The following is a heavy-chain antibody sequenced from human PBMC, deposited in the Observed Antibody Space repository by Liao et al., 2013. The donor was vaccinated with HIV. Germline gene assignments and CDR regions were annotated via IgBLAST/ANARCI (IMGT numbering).Heavy chain of an antibody. V-gene: IGHV4-34*11. J-gene: IGHJ6*03. Sequence: QVQLQQWGAGLLKSSETLSLTCAVYGGSFSGYYWSWIRQPPGKGLEWIGYIYYTGSTNYNPSLKSRVTISVDTSKNQISLKLSSVTAADTAVYYCAREGPYDSSGYYYYYMDVWGKGTTVTVSS. D-gene: IGHD3-22*01. CDR1: GGSFSGYY. CDR3: AREGPYDSSGYYYYYMDV. CDR2: IYYTGST.